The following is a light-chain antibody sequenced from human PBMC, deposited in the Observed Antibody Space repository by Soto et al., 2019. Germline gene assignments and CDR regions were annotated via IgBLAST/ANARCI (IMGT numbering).Light chain of an antibody. J-gene: IGLJ2*01. CDR2: DVS. V-gene: IGLV2-14*03. CDR3: SSYTRSSTVL. Sequence: QSALTQPASVSGSPGQSITISCIGTSNDVGSYNFVSWYQKHPNTAPRLIIYDVSNRPSGVSNRFSGSKSDNTASLTISGLQAEDEAVYYCSSYTRSSTVLFGGGTKLTVL. CDR1: SNDVGSYNF.